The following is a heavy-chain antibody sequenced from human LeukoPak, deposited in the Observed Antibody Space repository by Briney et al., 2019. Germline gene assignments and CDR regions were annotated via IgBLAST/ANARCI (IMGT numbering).Heavy chain of an antibody. J-gene: IGHJ3*02. D-gene: IGHD2-21*02. V-gene: IGHV1-2*02. Sequence: ASVKVSCKASGYTFTSYYMHWVRQAPGQGLEWMGWINPNSGGTNYAPTFQGRVTMTRDTSISTAYMELSRLTSDDTTIYYCATTLHIVVVTWHAFDIWGQGTTVTVSS. CDR1: GYTFTSYY. CDR2: INPNSGGT. CDR3: ATTLHIVVVTWHAFDI.